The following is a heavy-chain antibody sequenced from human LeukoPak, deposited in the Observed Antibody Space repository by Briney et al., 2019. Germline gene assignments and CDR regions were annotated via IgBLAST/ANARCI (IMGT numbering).Heavy chain of an antibody. V-gene: IGHV4-59*01. J-gene: IGHJ6*02. CDR2: IYYSGST. CDR1: GGSISSYY. D-gene: IGHD3-9*01. CDR3: ARGRQEYYDILTGYSYYYGMDV. Sequence: SETLSLTCTVSGGSISSYYWSWIRQPPGKGLEWIGYIYYSGSTNYNPSLKSRVTISVDTSKNQFSLKPSSVTAADTAVYYCARGRQEYYDILTGYSYYYGMDVWGQGTTVTVSS.